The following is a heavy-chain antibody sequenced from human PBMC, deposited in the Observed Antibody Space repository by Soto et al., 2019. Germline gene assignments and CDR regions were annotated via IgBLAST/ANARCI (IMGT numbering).Heavy chain of an antibody. CDR2: IKSKIDGGTT. J-gene: IGHJ4*02. V-gene: IGHV3-15*01. D-gene: IGHD6-13*01. CDR1: GFTFSNAW. Sequence: GGSLRLSCAASGFTFSNAWMSWVRQAPGKGLEWVGRIKSKIDGGTTDYAAPVKGRFTISRDDSKNTLYLQMNSLKTEDTAVYYCTTDLLNIAAAGNWGQGTLVTVSS. CDR3: TTDLLNIAAAGN.